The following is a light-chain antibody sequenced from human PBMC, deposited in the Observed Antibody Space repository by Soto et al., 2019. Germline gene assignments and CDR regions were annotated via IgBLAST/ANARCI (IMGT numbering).Light chain of an antibody. Sequence: QSVLPQPPSVSGAPGQRVTISCTGSSSNIGAHYDVHWYQQLPGTAPKLLIYGNSNRPSGVPDRFSGSKSGTSASLAITGLQAEDEADYYCQSYDNSLSVYVFGTGTKLTVL. J-gene: IGLJ1*01. CDR3: QSYDNSLSVYV. CDR2: GNS. V-gene: IGLV1-40*01. CDR1: SSNIGAHYD.